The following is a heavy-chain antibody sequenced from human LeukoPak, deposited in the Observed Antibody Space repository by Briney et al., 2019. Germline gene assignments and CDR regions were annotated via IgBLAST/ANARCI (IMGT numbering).Heavy chain of an antibody. CDR2: ISSSSSYI. D-gene: IGHD3-22*01. CDR1: GFTFSSYS. Sequence: GGSLRLSCAASGFTFSSYSMNWVRQAPGKGLEWVSSISSSSSYIYYADSVKGRFTISRDNAKNSLYLQMNSLRAEDTAAYYCAKGPQVGSGYHPDYWGQGILVTVSS. J-gene: IGHJ4*02. V-gene: IGHV3-21*04. CDR3: AKGPQVGSGYHPDY.